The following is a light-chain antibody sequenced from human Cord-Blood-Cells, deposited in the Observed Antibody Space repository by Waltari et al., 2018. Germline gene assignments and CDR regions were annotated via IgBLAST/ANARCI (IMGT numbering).Light chain of an antibody. V-gene: IGKV4-1*01. J-gene: IGKJ2*01. CDR1: QSVLYSSNNKNY. Sequence: DIVMTLSPDSLAVSLGERATINCKSSQSVLYSSNNKNYLAWYQQKPGQPPKLLIYLASTRESGVPDRFSGSGSGTDFTLTISSLQAEDGAVYYCQQYYSTPYTFGQGTKLEIK. CDR3: QQYYSTPYT. CDR2: LAS.